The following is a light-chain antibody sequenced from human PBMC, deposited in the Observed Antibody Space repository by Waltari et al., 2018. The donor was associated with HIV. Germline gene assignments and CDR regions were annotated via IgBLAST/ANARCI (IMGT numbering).Light chain of an antibody. CDR1: QSISSW. J-gene: IGKJ1*01. CDR2: KAS. Sequence: DIRMTQSPSTLSASVGDRVRITCRASQSISSWLAWFQQKPGKAPRLLIYKASILESGVPSRFSGSGSGTEFTLTISSLQPDDFATYYCQHYNSYPWTFGQGTKVEIK. V-gene: IGKV1-5*03. CDR3: QHYNSYPWT.